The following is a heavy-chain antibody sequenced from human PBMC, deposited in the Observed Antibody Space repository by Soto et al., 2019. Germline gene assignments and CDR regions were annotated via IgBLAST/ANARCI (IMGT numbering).Heavy chain of an antibody. D-gene: IGHD3-3*01. V-gene: IGHV3-7*05. J-gene: IGHJ6*02. CDR2: IKQDGSEK. Sequence: GGSLRLSCAASGFTFSSYWMSWVRQAPGKGLEWVANIKQDGSEKYYVDSVKGRFTISRDNAKNSLYLQMNSLRAEDTAVYYCAREKGEITNFWSGPYYYYGMDVWGQGTTVTVSS. CDR3: AREKGEITNFWSGPYYYYGMDV. CDR1: GFTFSSYW.